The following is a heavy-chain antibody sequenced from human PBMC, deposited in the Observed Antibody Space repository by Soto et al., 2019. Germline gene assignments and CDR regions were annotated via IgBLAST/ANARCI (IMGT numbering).Heavy chain of an antibody. V-gene: IGHV1-8*01. CDR1: GYTFTSYD. CDR2: MNPNSGNT. CDR3: ARRYYSNYYYANYYYMDV. Sequence: ASVKVSCKASGYTFTSYDINWVRQATGQGLEWMGWMNPNSGNTGYAQKFQGRVTMTRNTSISTAYMELSSLRSEDTAVYYCARRYYSNYYYANYYYMDVWGKGTTVTVS. D-gene: IGHD4-4*01. J-gene: IGHJ6*03.